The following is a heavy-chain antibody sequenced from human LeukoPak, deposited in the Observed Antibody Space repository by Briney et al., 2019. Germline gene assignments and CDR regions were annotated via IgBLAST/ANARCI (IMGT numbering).Heavy chain of an antibody. D-gene: IGHD2-21*01. CDR2: INWNGGST. J-gene: IGHJ6*03. CDR1: GFTFDDYG. CDR3: ARVYLRKHVYYYYYMDV. Sequence: GGSLRLSCAASGFTFDDYGMSWVRQAPGKGLEWVSGINWNGGSTGYADSVKGRFTISRDNAKNSLYLQMNSLRAEDTALYYCARVYLRKHVYYYYYMDVWGKGTTVTVSS. V-gene: IGHV3-20*04.